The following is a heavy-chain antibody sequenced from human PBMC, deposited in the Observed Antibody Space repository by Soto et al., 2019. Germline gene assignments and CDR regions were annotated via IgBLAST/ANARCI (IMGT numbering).Heavy chain of an antibody. Sequence: SVKVSCKASGGTFSSYAISWVRQAPGQGLEWMGGIIPIFGTANYAQKFQGRVTITADESTSTAYMELSSLRSEDTAVYYCARVQKPYYDILTGYYNRGGYYYHGMDVWGQGTTVTVSS. V-gene: IGHV1-69*13. CDR3: ARVQKPYYDILTGYYNRGGYYYHGMDV. D-gene: IGHD3-9*01. CDR2: IIPIFGTA. J-gene: IGHJ6*02. CDR1: GGTFSSYA.